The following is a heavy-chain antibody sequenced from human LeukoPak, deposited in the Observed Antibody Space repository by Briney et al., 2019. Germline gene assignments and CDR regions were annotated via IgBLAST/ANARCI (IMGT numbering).Heavy chain of an antibody. CDR1: GYTFTTLD. Sequence: ASVKVSCKASGYTFTTLDINWVRQATGQGLEWMGWINPNSGNTGYAQKFQGRVTITRNTSISTAYMELSSLRSEDTAVYYCARGVEAAGNYYFDYWGQGTLVTVSS. CDR3: ARGVEAAGNYYFDY. V-gene: IGHV1-8*03. J-gene: IGHJ4*02. D-gene: IGHD6-13*01. CDR2: INPNSGNT.